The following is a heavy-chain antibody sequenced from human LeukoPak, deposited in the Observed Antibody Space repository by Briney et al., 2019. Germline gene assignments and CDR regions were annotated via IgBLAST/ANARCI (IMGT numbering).Heavy chain of an antibody. V-gene: IGHV1-69*13. Sequence: ASVKVSCKASGGTFSSYAISWVRQAPGQGLEWMGGIIPIFGTANYAQKFQGRVTITADESTSTAYMELSSLRSEDTAVYYCARPERRFHYQPLGYWGQGTLVTVSS. J-gene: IGHJ4*02. CDR2: IIPIFGTA. CDR3: ARPERRFHYQPLGY. D-gene: IGHD2-2*01. CDR1: GGTFSSYA.